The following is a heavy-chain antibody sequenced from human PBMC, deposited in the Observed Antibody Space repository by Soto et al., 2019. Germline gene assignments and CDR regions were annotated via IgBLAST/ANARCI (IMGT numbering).Heavy chain of an antibody. V-gene: IGHV4-59*01. CDR1: TRVYY. D-gene: IGHD3-16*01. J-gene: IGHJ5*01. CDR2: VHDNGHT. CDR3: ATVYDFPS. Sequence: PSETLSLTCSVSTRVYYWMWIRQPPGKGLEWVASVHDNGHTNYNSSLKSRLTILLDRAKSQISLNLTSVTAADTAVYYCATVYDFPSWGHGIRVTVSS.